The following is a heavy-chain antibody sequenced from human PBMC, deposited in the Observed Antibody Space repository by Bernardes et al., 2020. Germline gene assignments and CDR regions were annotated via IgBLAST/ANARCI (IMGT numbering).Heavy chain of an antibody. CDR2: IHYTGNT. CDR1: GGSISNNNYY. V-gene: IGHV4-39*01. J-gene: IGHJ5*02. Sequence: SATLSLTCTVSGGSISNNNYYWGWIRQPPEKGLEWIGIIHYTGNTYYNSSLRSRLTISVDTSKNQFSLKLTSVTAADTAVYYCARHDGGTSSSADWFDPWGQGTLVTVSS. D-gene: IGHD6-6*01. CDR3: ARHDGGTSSSADWFDP.